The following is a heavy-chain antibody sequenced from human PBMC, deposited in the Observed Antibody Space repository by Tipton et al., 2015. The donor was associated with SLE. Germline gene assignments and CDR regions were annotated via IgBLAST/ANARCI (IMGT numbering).Heavy chain of an antibody. V-gene: IGHV4-59*12. Sequence: LRLSCTVSGGSISRYSWSWIRQPPGKGLEWIGYIYYSGSTNYNPSLKSRVTISVDTSKNQFSLKLSSVTAADTAVYYCARRFSYGYKGAFDIWGQGTMVTVSS. CDR2: IYYSGST. CDR1: GGSISRYS. CDR3: ARRFSYGYKGAFDI. J-gene: IGHJ3*02. D-gene: IGHD5-18*01.